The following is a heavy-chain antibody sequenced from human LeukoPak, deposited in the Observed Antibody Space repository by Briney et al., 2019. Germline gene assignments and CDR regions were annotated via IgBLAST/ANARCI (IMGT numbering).Heavy chain of an antibody. D-gene: IGHD2-15*01. J-gene: IGHJ4*02. CDR1: GFTFSSYG. CDR2: IHSDGSS. CDR3: ARVVVVAGTGWDYFDY. V-gene: IGHV3-53*01. Sequence: GGSLRLSCAASGFTFSSYGMHWVRQAPGKGLEWVSIIHSDGSSFYPDSVKGRFTISRDNSKTTLYLQMNSLRAEDTAVYYCARVVVVAGTGWDYFDYWGQGTLVTVSS.